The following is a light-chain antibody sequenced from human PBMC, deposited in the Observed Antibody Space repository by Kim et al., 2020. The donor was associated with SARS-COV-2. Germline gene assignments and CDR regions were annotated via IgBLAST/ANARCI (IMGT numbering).Light chain of an antibody. CDR2: DTS. Sequence: DIQMTQSPSTLSASVGDTVTSTCRASQTIGTWLAWYQQKPGKAPKLVIYDTSTLESGVPSRFSGSGSGTEFTLTISSLQPEDFATYYCQRYTTYSGTFGQGTKVDIK. CDR3: QRYTTYSGT. J-gene: IGKJ1*01. CDR1: QTIGTW. V-gene: IGKV1-5*01.